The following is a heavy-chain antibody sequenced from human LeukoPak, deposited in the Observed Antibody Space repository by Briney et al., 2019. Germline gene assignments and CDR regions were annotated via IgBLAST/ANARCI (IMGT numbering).Heavy chain of an antibody. CDR3: ARASRAPTVTNDAFDI. V-gene: IGHV1-69*04. Sequence: SVKVSCKASGGTFSSYAISWVRQAPRQGLEWMGRIIPILGIANYAQKFQGRVTITADKSTSTAYMELSSLRSEDTAVYYCARASRAPTVTNDAFDIWGQGTMVTVSS. D-gene: IGHD4-17*01. CDR2: IIPILGIA. CDR1: GGTFSSYA. J-gene: IGHJ3*02.